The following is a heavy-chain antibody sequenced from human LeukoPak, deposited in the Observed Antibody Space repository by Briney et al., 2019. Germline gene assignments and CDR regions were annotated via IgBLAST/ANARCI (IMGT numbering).Heavy chain of an antibody. V-gene: IGHV1-46*03. CDR2: INPSGGST. Sequence: ASVKVSCKASGYTFTSYYMHWVRQAPGQGPEWMGIINPSGGSTSYAQKFQGRVTMTRDTSTSTVYMELSSLRSEDTAVYYCARGSIFYDSSGYYPDAFGIWGQGTMVTVSS. CDR3: ARGSIFYDSSGYYPDAFGI. J-gene: IGHJ3*02. D-gene: IGHD3-22*01. CDR1: GYTFTSYY.